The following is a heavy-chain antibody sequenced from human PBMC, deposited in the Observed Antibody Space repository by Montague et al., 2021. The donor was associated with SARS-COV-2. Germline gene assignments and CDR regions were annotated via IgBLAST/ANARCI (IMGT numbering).Heavy chain of an antibody. V-gene: IGHV4-39*01. D-gene: IGHD2-2*02. CDR1: GGSFSSSSYY. CDR2: IYYSGST. CDR3: ARHYGVVVPAAIYYYYGMDV. Sequence: SETLSLTCTVSGGSFSSSSYYWGWIRQPPGKGLEWIGSIYYSGSTYYNPSLKSRVTISVDTSKNQFSLKLSSVTAADTAVYYCARHYGVVVPAAIYYYYGMDVWGQGTTVTVSS. J-gene: IGHJ6*02.